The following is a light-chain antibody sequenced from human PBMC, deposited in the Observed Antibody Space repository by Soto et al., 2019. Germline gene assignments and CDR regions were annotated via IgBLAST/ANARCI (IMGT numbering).Light chain of an antibody. J-gene: IGLJ1*01. CDR2: EVS. V-gene: IGLV2-8*01. Sequence: QSALTQPPSASASPGQSVTISCTGSSSDVGAYNYVSWYQQQPGKAPKLMIYEVSKRPSGVPDRFSGSKSGNTASLTISGLQAEDEADYYCFSHRGGDSHVFGTGTKVTVL. CDR1: SSDVGAYNY. CDR3: FSHRGGDSHV.